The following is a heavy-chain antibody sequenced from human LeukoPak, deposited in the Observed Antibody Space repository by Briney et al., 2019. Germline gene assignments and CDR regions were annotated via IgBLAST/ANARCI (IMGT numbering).Heavy chain of an antibody. Sequence: GGSLRLSCAASGFTFSNYGTHWVRQAPGKGLEWVAVISYDGSNKYYADSVKGRFTISRDNSKNTLHLQMSSLSAEDTAVYYCVKVDTWGQGTLVTVSS. CDR2: ISYDGSNK. CDR1: GFTFSNYG. J-gene: IGHJ4*02. V-gene: IGHV3-30*18. D-gene: IGHD5-18*01. CDR3: VKVDT.